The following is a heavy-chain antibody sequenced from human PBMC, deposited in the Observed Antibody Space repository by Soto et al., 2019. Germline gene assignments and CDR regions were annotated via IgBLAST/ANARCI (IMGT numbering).Heavy chain of an antibody. V-gene: IGHV4-59*01. D-gene: IGHD3-16*02. CDR1: GGSISSYY. J-gene: IGHJ4*02. CDR3: ARGVSYDYIWGSYRIDY. CDR2: IYYSGST. Sequence: SETLSLTCTVSGGSISSYYWSWIRQPPGKGLEWIGYIYYSGSTNYNPSLKSRVTISVDTSKNQFSLKLSSVTAADTAVYYCARGVSYDYIWGSYRIDYWGQGTLVTVSS.